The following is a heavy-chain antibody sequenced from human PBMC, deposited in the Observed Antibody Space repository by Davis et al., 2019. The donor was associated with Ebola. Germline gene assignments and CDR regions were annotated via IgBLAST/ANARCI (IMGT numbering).Heavy chain of an antibody. V-gene: IGHV4-34*01. J-gene: IGHJ5*02. CDR3: ARLYYDFWSGYYIANWFDP. Sequence: MPSETLSLTCAVYGGSLRGHYWSWFRQPPGKGLEWIGEINHSGTTNYDPSLKSRVTISVDTSKNQFSLKVTSVTAADTAVYYCARLYYDFWSGYYIANWFDPWGQGTLVTVSS. D-gene: IGHD3-3*01. CDR1: GGSLRGHY. CDR2: INHSGTT.